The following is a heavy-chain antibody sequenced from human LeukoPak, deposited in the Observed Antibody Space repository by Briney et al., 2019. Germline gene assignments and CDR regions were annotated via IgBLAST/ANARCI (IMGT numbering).Heavy chain of an antibody. J-gene: IGHJ4*02. CDR3: ARAPTVLVGYCSSSSCQADY. CDR2: IKQDGSEK. D-gene: IGHD2-2*01. V-gene: IGHV3-7*01. Sequence: GGSLRLSCAASGFTFSSYWMSWVRQAPWKGLEWVANIKQDGSEKYYVDSVKGRFTISRDNAKNSLYLQMNSLRAEDTAVYYCARAPTVLVGYCSSSSCQADYWGQGTLVTVSS. CDR1: GFTFSSYW.